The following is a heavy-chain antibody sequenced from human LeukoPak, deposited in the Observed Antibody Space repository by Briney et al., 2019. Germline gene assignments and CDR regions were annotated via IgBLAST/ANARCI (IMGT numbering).Heavy chain of an antibody. V-gene: IGHV3-7*01. J-gene: IGHJ3*02. CDR2: IKQDGSEK. Sequence: PGGSLRLSCAASGFTFSSYWMSWVRQAPGKGLERVANIKQDGSEKYYVDSVKGRFTISRDNAKNSLYLQMNSLRAEDTAVYYCARDLWQWLEGDAFDIWGQGTMVTVSS. CDR3: ARDLWQWLEGDAFDI. CDR1: GFTFSSYW. D-gene: IGHD6-19*01.